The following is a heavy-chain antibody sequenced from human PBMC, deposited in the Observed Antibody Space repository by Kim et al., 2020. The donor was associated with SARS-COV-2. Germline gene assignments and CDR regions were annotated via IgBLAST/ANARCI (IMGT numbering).Heavy chain of an antibody. J-gene: IGHJ3*02. CDR3: ARWSGPRAFDI. CDR2: P. Sequence: PTYAQGFTGRFVFSLDTSVSTAYLQISSLKAEDTAVYYCARWSGPRAFDIWGQGTMVTVSS. D-gene: IGHD3-3*01. V-gene: IGHV7-4-1*02.